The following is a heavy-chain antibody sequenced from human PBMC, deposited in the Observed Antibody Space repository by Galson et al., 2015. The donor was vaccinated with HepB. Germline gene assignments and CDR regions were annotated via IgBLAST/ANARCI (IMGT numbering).Heavy chain of an antibody. D-gene: IGHD6-19*01. CDR1: GYTFTNYP. Sequence: VKVSCKASGYTFTNYPMHWVRQAPGQRLEWMGWINTDNGNTRYSQKFLGRVTITRDTSASTAYMELSSLKAEDTAVFYCATLGAVAATLGFDYWGQGTLVTVSS. J-gene: IGHJ4*02. V-gene: IGHV1-3*04. CDR3: ATLGAVAATLGFDY. CDR2: INTDNGNT.